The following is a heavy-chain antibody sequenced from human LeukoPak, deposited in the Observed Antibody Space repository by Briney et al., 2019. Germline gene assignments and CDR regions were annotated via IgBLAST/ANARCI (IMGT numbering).Heavy chain of an antibody. CDR3: ARDLKGKGYSGYDTVGY. Sequence: GGSLRLSCAASGFTLSSYSMNWVRQAPGKGLEWVSSISSSSSYIYYADSVKGRFTISRDNAKNSLYLQMNSLRAEDTAVYYCARDLKGKGYSGYDTVGYWGQGTLVTVSS. V-gene: IGHV3-21*01. D-gene: IGHD5-12*01. CDR1: GFTLSSYS. CDR2: ISSSSSYI. J-gene: IGHJ4*02.